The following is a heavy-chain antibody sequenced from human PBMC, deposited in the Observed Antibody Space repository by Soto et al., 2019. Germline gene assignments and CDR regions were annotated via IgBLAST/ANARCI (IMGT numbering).Heavy chain of an antibody. CDR3: TRLGPRGSSGYYYEY. CDR2: IRSKANSYAT. D-gene: IGHD3-22*01. J-gene: IGHJ4*02. Sequence: EVQLVESGGGLVQPGGSLKLSCVASGFTFSGSAMHWVRQASGKGLEWVGRIRSKANSYATAYAASVKGRFTISRDDSKNTAYLQMNSLKTEDTAVYYCTRLGPRGSSGYYYEYWGQGTLVTVSS. V-gene: IGHV3-73*02. CDR1: GFTFSGSA.